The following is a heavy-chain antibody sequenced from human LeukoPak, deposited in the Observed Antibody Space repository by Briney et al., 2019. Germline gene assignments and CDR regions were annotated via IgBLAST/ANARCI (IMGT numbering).Heavy chain of an antibody. CDR1: GGSISSYY. D-gene: IGHD6-13*01. J-gene: IGHJ6*02. Sequence: PSETLSLTCTVSGGSISSYYWSWIRQPPGKGLEWIGYIYYSGSTNYNPSLKSRVTISVDTSKNQFSLKLSSVTAADTAVYYCARGAVIAAADEYYYGMDVWGQGTTVTVSS. V-gene: IGHV4-59*01. CDR2: IYYSGST. CDR3: ARGAVIAAADEYYYGMDV.